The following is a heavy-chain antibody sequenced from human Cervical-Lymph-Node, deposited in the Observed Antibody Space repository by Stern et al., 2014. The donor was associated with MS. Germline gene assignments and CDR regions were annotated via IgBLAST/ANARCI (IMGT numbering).Heavy chain of an antibody. CDR3: ARVGSLVVAPSSY. CDR1: GFTFSSYA. V-gene: IGHV3-30*01. D-gene: IGHD3-22*01. Sequence: VQLLESGGGVVQPGRSLRLSCAASGFTFSSYAMHWVRQAPGKGLEWVSVISYDGSNKYYADSVKGRFTISRDNSKNTLYLQMNSLRAEDTAVYYCARVGSLVVAPSSYWGQGTLVTVSS. J-gene: IGHJ4*02. CDR2: ISYDGSNK.